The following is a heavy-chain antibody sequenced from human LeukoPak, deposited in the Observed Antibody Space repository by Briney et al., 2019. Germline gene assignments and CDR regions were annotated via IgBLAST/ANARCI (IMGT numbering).Heavy chain of an antibody. CDR3: ARGGWATAPSDY. D-gene: IGHD5-12*01. CDR2: IYYSGST. J-gene: IGHJ4*02. Sequence: SETLSLTCTVSGGSISSGDYYWSWIRQPPGKGLEWIGYIYYSGSTYYNPSLKSRVTISVDTSKNQFSLKLSSVTAADTAVYYCARGGWATAPSDYWGQGTLVTVSP. CDR1: GGSISSGDYY. V-gene: IGHV4-30-4*01.